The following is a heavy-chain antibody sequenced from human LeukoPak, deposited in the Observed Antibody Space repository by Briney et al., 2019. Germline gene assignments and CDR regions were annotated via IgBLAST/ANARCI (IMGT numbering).Heavy chain of an antibody. J-gene: IGHJ4*02. Sequence: GGSLRLSCGASGFTFSDYYMSWIRQAPGKGLEWVSYISSNGSIINYADSVKGRFTISRDNAKNSLYLQMNSLRAEDTAVYYCARDQGSGWLDYWGQGTLVTVSS. V-gene: IGHV3-11*04. D-gene: IGHD6-19*01. CDR2: ISSNGSII. CDR1: GFTFSDYY. CDR3: ARDQGSGWLDY.